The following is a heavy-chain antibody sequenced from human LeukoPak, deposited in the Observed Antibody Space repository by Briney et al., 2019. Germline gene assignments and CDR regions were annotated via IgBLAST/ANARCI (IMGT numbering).Heavy chain of an antibody. J-gene: IGHJ4*02. CDR3: VRDRELNY. CDR1: GVSISIYY. CDR2: IYNSGST. V-gene: IGHV4-59*01. Sequence: SETLSLTCTVSGVSISIYYWSWIRQPPGKGLEWIGYIYNSGSTSYNPSLKSRATISADTSKNQFSLKLSSVTAADTAVYYCVRDRELNYWGQGTLVTDSS. D-gene: IGHD1-7*01.